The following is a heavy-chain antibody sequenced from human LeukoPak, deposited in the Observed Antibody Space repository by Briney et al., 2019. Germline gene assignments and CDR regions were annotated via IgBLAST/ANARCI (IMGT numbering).Heavy chain of an antibody. CDR2: IYYSGNT. J-gene: IGHJ4*02. D-gene: IGHD6-19*01. V-gene: IGHV4-39*01. CDR1: GGSISSSSYY. CDR3: ARLPAAWWLGLDY. Sequence: SETLSLTCTVPGGSISSSSYYWGWIRQPPGKGLEWIGTIYYSGNTYYNPSLKSRVTISVDTSKNQFSLKLSSVTAADTAVYYCARLPAAWWLGLDYWGQGTLVTVSS.